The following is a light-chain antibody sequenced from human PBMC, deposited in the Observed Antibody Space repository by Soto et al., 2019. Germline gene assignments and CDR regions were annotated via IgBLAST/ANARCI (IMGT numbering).Light chain of an antibody. V-gene: IGKV3-11*01. Sequence: EIVLTQSPATLSLSPGERATLSCRARQTVSFYLAWYQQKPGQAPRLLIYDASKRATGTPARFSGSGSGTDFTLTISSLEPEDFAVYYCQQRSNWPPFTFGPGTKVDIK. CDR2: DAS. CDR3: QQRSNWPPFT. CDR1: QTVSFY. J-gene: IGKJ3*01.